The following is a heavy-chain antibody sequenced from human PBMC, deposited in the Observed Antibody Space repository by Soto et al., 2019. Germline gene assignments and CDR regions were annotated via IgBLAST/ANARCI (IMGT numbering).Heavy chain of an antibody. J-gene: IGHJ4*02. CDR1: GGTLSSYT. Sequence: QVQLMQSGAEVKKPGSSVKVSCKASGGTLSSYTISWVRQAPGQGLEWMGRIIPILGIANYAQKFQGRVTITADKSTSTAYMELSSLRSEDTAVYYCAREDGRVAAPGDYWGQGTLVTVSS. CDR3: AREDGRVAAPGDY. CDR2: IIPILGIA. V-gene: IGHV1-69*08. D-gene: IGHD2-15*01.